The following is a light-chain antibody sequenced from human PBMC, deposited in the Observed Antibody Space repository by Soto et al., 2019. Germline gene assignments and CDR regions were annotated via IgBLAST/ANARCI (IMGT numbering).Light chain of an antibody. Sequence: QAVVTQEPSLTVSPGGTVTLTCGSSTGDVTSGHFPFWFQQRPGQAPKTLIYDTSDKHSWTPARFSGSLLGGKAALTLSSAQPEDEADYYCLRSYSDGGARVFGGGTKVTVL. CDR3: LRSYSDGGARV. CDR2: DTS. J-gene: IGLJ3*02. V-gene: IGLV7-46*01. CDR1: TGDVTSGHF.